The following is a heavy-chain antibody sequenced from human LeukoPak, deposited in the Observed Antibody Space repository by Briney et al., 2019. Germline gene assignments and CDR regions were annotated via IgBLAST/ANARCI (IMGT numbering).Heavy chain of an antibody. CDR3: ARGSDTAAGLY. CDR2: INHSGST. Sequence: GSLRLSCAASGFTFRMYAMTWVRQAPGKGLEWIGEINHSGSTNYNPSLKSRVSISVDSSKNQFSLKVSSVTAADTAVYYCARGSDTAAGLYWGQGTLVTVSS. V-gene: IGHV4-34*01. CDR1: GFTFRMYA. D-gene: IGHD6-13*01. J-gene: IGHJ4*02.